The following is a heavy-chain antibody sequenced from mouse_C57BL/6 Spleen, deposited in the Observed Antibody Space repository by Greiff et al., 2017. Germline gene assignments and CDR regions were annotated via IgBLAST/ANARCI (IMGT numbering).Heavy chain of an antibody. J-gene: IGHJ3*01. Sequence: QVQLKESGAELVRPGASVTLSCKASGYTFTDYEMHWVKQTPVHGLEWIGAIDPETGGTAYNQKFKGKAILTADKSSSTAYMELRSLTSEDSAVYYCTTLYYGNYDRFAYWGQGTLVTVSA. CDR1: GYTFTDYE. V-gene: IGHV1-15*01. CDR2: IDPETGGT. D-gene: IGHD2-1*01. CDR3: TTLYYGNYDRFAY.